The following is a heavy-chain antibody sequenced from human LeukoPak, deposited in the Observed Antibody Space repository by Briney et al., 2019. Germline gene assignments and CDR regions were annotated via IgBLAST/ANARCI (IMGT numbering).Heavy chain of an antibody. Sequence: SETLSLTCTVSGGSISSSSYYWGWIRQPPGKGLEWIGSIYYSGSTYYNPSLKSRVTISVDTSKNQFSLKLSSVTAADTAVYYCARKRLTMVRGVTLFDYWSQGTLVTVSS. D-gene: IGHD3-10*01. CDR3: ARKRLTMVRGVTLFDY. CDR1: GGSISSSSYY. V-gene: IGHV4-39*01. CDR2: IYYSGST. J-gene: IGHJ4*02.